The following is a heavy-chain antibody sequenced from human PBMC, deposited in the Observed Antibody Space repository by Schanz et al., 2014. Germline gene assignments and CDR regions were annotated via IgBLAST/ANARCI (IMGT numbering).Heavy chain of an antibody. V-gene: IGHV3-30*04. CDR1: GFTFSSYA. CDR2: VSHDGFTK. Sequence: QMQLVESGGGVVQPGRSLRLSCAASGFTFSSYAMHWVRQAPGKGLEWVSIVSHDGFTKHYADSVRGRFTLSRDNSKNTVYLQMNSLRAEDTALYFCATDYSGGGCHIWGQGTMVTVSS. D-gene: IGHD6-19*01. CDR3: ATDYSGGGCHI. J-gene: IGHJ3*02.